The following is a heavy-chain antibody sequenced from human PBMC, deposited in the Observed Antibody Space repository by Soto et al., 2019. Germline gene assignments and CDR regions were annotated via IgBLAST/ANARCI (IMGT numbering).Heavy chain of an antibody. CDR2: ISSDGNNK. CDR3: AKDLLPNTVTTCGS. J-gene: IGHJ5*02. V-gene: IGHV3-30*18. CDR1: GFTFDSYG. D-gene: IGHD4-17*01. Sequence: QVQLVESGGGVVQPGRSLRLSCAASGFTFDSYGMHWVRQAPGKGLEWVAVISSDGNNKYYADSVKGRFTISRDNFKNTLYLQMSSLRADDTAVYYWAKDLLPNTVTTCGSWGQGTLVTVSS.